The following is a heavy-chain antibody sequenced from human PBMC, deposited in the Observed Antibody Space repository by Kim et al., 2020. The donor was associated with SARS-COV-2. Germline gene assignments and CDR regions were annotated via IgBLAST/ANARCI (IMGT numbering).Heavy chain of an antibody. Sequence: ASVKVSCKASGYTFTSYAMHWVRQAPGQRLEWMGWINAGNGNTKYSQKFQGRVTITRDTSASTAYMELSSLRSEDTAVYYCARDGGLLGWELRGGYFDYWGQGTLVTVSS. V-gene: IGHV1-3*01. CDR3: ARDGGLLGWELRGGYFDY. CDR2: INAGNGNT. D-gene: IGHD1-26*01. J-gene: IGHJ4*02. CDR1: GYTFTSYA.